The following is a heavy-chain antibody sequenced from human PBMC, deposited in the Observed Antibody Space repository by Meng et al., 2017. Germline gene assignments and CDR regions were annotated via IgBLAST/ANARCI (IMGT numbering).Heavy chain of an antibody. CDR1: GGTFSSYA. CDR3: ARDYGDYAWIAKRWFDP. V-gene: IGHV1-69*01. CDR2: IIPIFGTA. D-gene: IGHD4-17*01. J-gene: IGHJ5*02. Sequence: QGQWGQPGVGGKKPGSSVKVSCKAPGGTFSSYAISWVRQAPGQGLEWMGGIIPIFGTANYAQKFQGRVTITADESTSTAYMELSSLRSEDTAVYYCARDYGDYAWIAKRWFDPWGQGTLVTVSS.